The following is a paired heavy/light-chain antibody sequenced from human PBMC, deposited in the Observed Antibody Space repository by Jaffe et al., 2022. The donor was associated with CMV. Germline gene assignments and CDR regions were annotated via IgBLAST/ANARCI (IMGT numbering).Light chain of an antibody. Sequence: QSALTQPASVSGSPGQSITISCTGTYSDVGNYNYVSWFQQHPGKAPKLIIYDVTNRPSGVSSRFSGSKSGNTASLTISGLQAEDEADYYCSSYTSINTLYVLFGGGTKLIVL. CDR1: YSDVGNYNY. V-gene: IGLV2-14*03. J-gene: IGLJ2*01. CDR3: SSYTSINTLYVL. CDR2: DVT.
Heavy chain of an antibody. J-gene: IGHJ4*02. D-gene: IGHD1-1*01. CDR1: GLIVSDNY. CDR2: LYAGGSYT. V-gene: IGHV3-66*01. Sequence: EVQLVESGGGLVQSGGSLRLSCVASGLIVSDNYVGWVRQAPGRGLECVSVLYAGGSYTWYTDSVKGRFTISRDHSKNTLFLQMDSLRAEDTAVYYCARDRNWRTFDSWGQGTLVTVSS. CDR3: ARDRNWRTFDS.